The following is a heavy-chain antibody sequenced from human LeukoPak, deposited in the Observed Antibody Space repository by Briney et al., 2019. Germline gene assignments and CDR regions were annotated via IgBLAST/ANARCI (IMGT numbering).Heavy chain of an antibody. CDR2: IYYSGST. CDR3: VRHGGGRYFDWLLFY. CDR1: GGSISSYY. V-gene: IGHV4-59*08. D-gene: IGHD3-9*01. J-gene: IGHJ4*02. Sequence: SETLSLTCTVSGGSISSYYWSWIRQPPGKGLEWIGYIYYSGSTNYNPSLKSRVTISVDTSKNQFSLKLSSVTAADTAVYYCVRHGGGRYFDWLLFYWGQGTLVTVSS.